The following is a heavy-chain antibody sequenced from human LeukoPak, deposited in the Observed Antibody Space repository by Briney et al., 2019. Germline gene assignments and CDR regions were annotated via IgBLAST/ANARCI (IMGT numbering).Heavy chain of an antibody. Sequence: GSSVKVPCKVSGYTLTELSMHWVRQAPGKGLEWMGGFDPEDGETIYAQKFQGRVTMTEDTSTDTAYMELSSLRSEDTAVYYCATALTYYYDSSGYYGFDYWGQGTLVTVSS. CDR3: ATALTYYYDSSGYYGFDY. V-gene: IGHV1-24*01. CDR1: GYTLTELS. D-gene: IGHD3-22*01. J-gene: IGHJ4*02. CDR2: FDPEDGET.